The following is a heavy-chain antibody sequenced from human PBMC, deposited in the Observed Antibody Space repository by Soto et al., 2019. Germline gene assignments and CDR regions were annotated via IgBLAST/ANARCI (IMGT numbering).Heavy chain of an antibody. J-gene: IGHJ6*02. Sequence: SETLSLTCTVSGASIDSYYWNWIRQPPGKGLEWIGYIYYSGSTTYNPSLKTRVTISVDRSKNQFSLKLTSVTAADTALYYCAKESLYGYYYYGMDVWGQGTTVTVSS. D-gene: IGHD4-17*01. CDR2: IYYSGST. CDR1: GASIDSYY. V-gene: IGHV4-59*13. CDR3: AKESLYGYYYYGMDV.